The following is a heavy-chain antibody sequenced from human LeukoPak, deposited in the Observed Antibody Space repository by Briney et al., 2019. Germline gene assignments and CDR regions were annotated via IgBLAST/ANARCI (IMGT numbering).Heavy chain of an antibody. CDR2: IYYSGST. D-gene: IGHD4-23*01. CDR3: ARLRSYGGNRGIDY. J-gene: IGHJ4*02. Sequence: SETLSLTCTVSGGSISSYYWSWIRQPPGKGLEWIGYIYYSGSTNYNPSLKSRVTISVDTSKNQFSLKLSSVTAADTAIYYCARLRSYGGNRGIDYWGQGTLVAVPS. V-gene: IGHV4-59*08. CDR1: GGSISSYY.